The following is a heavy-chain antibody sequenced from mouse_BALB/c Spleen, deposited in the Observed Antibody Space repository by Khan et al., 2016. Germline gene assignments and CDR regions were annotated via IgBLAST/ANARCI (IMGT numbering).Heavy chain of an antibody. D-gene: IGHD1-1*01. CDR3: AREGITTVVSKGLDY. V-gene: IGHV1S135*01. CDR1: GYAFTSYN. J-gene: IGHJ2*01. CDR2: IDPYNGGT. Sequence: EVQLQESGPELVKPGASVKVSCKASGYAFTSYNMYWVKQNHGKSLECIGYIDPYNGGTNYNQKFKGKATLTVDKSYSTAYMHLNSLTSEDSAVYYCAREGITTVVSKGLDYWGQGTTLTVSS.